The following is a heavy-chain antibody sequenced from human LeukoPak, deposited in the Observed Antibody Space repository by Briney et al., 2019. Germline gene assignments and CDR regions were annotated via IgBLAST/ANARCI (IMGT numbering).Heavy chain of an antibody. Sequence: PGGSLRLSCAASGFTFSSYEMNWVRQAPGKGLEWVSYISSSGSTIYYADSVKGRFTISRDNSKNTLYLQMNSLRAEDTAVYYCAKGASVADIIWGQGTMVTVSS. D-gene: IGHD6-19*01. CDR3: AKGASVADII. J-gene: IGHJ3*02. CDR1: GFTFSSYE. V-gene: IGHV3-48*03. CDR2: ISSSGSTI.